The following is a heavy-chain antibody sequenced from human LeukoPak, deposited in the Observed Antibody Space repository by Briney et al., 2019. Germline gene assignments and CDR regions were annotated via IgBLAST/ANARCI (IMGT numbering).Heavy chain of an antibody. J-gene: IGHJ4*02. CDR3: ASNTGTVFDY. CDR1: GDFITAYY. D-gene: IGHD7-27*01. V-gene: IGHV4-59*01. Sequence: SETLSLTCTVSGDFITAYYWSWIRQPPGKGLEWIGYVYYSGSTENNPSLRSRVTISLDMSKHQFSLNLTSVTAADTAVYYCASNTGTVFDYWGQGALVTVSS. CDR2: VYYSGST.